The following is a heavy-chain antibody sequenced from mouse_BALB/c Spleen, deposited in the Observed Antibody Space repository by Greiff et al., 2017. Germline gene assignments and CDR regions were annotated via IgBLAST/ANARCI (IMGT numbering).Heavy chain of an antibody. Sequence: EVQLVESGPSLVKPSQTLSLTCSVTGDSITGGYWNWIRKFPGNKLEYMGYISYSGSTYYNPSLKSRIPITRDTSKNQYYLQLNSVTTEDTAMYYCARDLGGPYYAMDYWGQGTSVTVSS. V-gene: IGHV3-8*02. CDR2: ISYSGST. CDR1: GDSITGGY. D-gene: IGHD1-1*02. J-gene: IGHJ4*01. CDR3: ARDLGGPYYAMDY.